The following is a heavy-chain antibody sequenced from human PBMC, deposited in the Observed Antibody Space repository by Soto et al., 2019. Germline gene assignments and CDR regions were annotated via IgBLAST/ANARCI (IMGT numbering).Heavy chain of an antibody. CDR3: GRDWLAVGPHFRYYYYGMAV. CDR2: ISYDGSNK. Sequence: QVQLVESGGGVVQPGRSLRLSCAASGFTFSSYAMHWVRQAPGKGLEWVAVISYDGSNKYYADSVKGRFTISRDNSKNPWYLKMNSLSAEDRAVYYCGRDWLAVGPHFRYYYYGMAVGGQGTTVTVPS. V-gene: IGHV3-30-3*01. CDR1: GFTFSSYA. D-gene: IGHD3-10*01. J-gene: IGHJ6*02.